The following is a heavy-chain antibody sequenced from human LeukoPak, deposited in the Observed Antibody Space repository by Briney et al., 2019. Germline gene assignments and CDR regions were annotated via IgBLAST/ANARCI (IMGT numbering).Heavy chain of an antibody. CDR1: GGSFSGYY. J-gene: IGHJ3*02. V-gene: IGHV4-34*01. CDR2: INHSGST. D-gene: IGHD3-9*01. Sequence: ETLSLTCAVYGGSFSGYYWSWIRQPPGKGLEWIGEINHSGSTNYNPSLKSRVTMSVDTSKDQFSLKLSSVTAADTAVYYCTRGLRYFDWDDAFDIWGQGTMVTVSS. CDR3: TRGLRYFDWDDAFDI.